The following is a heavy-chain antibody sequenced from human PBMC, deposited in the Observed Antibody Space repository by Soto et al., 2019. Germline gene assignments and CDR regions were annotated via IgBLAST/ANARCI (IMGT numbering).Heavy chain of an antibody. CDR3: ARKDIAGNSVDF. V-gene: IGHV5-51*01. CDR1: GYSFTTYW. D-gene: IGHD6-13*01. Sequence: GESLKISCKASGYSFTTYWIGWVRQMPGKGLEWMGIIYPGDSDTRYSPSLQGQVTISAVKSISTAYLQWSSLKASDSAMFYCARKDIAGNSVDFWGQGTLVAVSS. CDR2: IYPGDSDT. J-gene: IGHJ4*02.